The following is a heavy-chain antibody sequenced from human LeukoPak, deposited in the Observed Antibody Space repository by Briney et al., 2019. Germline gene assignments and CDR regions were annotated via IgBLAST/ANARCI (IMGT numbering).Heavy chain of an antibody. D-gene: IGHD7-27*01. CDR2: IFYSGST. V-gene: IGHV4-30-4*08. CDR1: GDSISSGDHY. Sequence: SETLSLTCTVSGDSISSGDHYWSWIRQPPGKGLEWIGYIFYSGSTYYNSSLKGRLTISVDTSKNQFSLILSSVTAADTAVYYCARGLLTGDDYWGQGTLVTVSS. J-gene: IGHJ4*02. CDR3: ARGLLTGDDY.